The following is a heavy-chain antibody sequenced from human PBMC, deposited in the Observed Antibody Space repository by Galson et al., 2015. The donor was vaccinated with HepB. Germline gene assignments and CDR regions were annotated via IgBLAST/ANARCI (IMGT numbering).Heavy chain of an antibody. D-gene: IGHD3-9*01. J-gene: IGHJ4*02. Sequence: SVKVSCKASGYTFTSYDINWVRQATGQGLEWMGWMNPNSGNTGYAQKFQGRVTMTRNTSISTAYMELSSLRSEDTAVYYCARGPTYYDILTGYYGSGPGDYWGQGTLVTVSS. V-gene: IGHV1-8*01. CDR1: GYTFTSYD. CDR3: ARGPTYYDILTGYYGSGPGDY. CDR2: MNPNSGNT.